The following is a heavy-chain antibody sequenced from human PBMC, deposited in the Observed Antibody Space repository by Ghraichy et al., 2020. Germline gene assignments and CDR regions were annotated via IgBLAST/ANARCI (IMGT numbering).Heavy chain of an antibody. D-gene: IGHD6-13*01. J-gene: IGHJ4*02. CDR3: ARHLFEDSSRLVPFDY. CDR2: IYYSGYT. CDR1: GGSISSSSYY. Sequence: SETLSLTCTVSGGSISSSSYYWGWIRQPPGKGLEWIGSIYYSGYTYYSPSLKSRVTISVDTSKNQFSLRLNSVTAADTAVYYCARHLFEDSSRLVPFDYWGQGTLVTVSS. V-gene: IGHV4-39*01.